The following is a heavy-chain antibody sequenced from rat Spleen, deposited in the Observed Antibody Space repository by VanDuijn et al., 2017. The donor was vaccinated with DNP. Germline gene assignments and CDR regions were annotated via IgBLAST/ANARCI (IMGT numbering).Heavy chain of an antibody. CDR3: VRPDDEYRY. Sequence: EVQVVESGGGLVQPGRSMTVSCAASGFTFSHSDMAWVRQAPTKGLEWVASISTSGTRIYYLDSVKGRFTISRDDPKSSLYLQMNILKSEDTATYYCVRPDDEYRYWCQGVMVTVSS. V-gene: IGHV5-25*01. J-gene: IGHJ2*01. CDR2: ISTSGTRI. CDR1: GFTFSHSD. D-gene: IGHD1-5*01.